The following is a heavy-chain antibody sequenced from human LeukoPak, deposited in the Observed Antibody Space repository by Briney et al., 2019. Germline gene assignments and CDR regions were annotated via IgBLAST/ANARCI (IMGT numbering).Heavy chain of an antibody. J-gene: IGHJ4*02. CDR1: GFTVSSNY. D-gene: IGHD3-22*01. CDR2: IYSGGTT. Sequence: GGSLRLSCAASGFTVSSNYMSWVRQAPGKGLEWVSVIYSGGTTYYADSVKGRFTISRDNSKNTLYLQMNSLRAEDTAMYYCARLDYYDTSGLRYWGQGALVTVSS. CDR3: ARLDYYDTSGLRY. V-gene: IGHV3-53*01.